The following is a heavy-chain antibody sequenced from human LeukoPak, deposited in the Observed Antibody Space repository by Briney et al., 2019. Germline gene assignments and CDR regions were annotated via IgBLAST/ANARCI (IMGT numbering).Heavy chain of an antibody. CDR1: GGSISSYY. CDR2: IYYSGST. V-gene: IGHV4-59*01. D-gene: IGHD6-13*01. CDR3: ARVSSRGSSWYKGNYFDY. Sequence: PSETLSLTCTVSGGSISSYYWSWIRQPPGKGLEWIGYIYYSGSTNYNPSLKSRVTISVDTSKNQFSLKLSSVTAADTAVYYCARVSSRGSSWYKGNYFDYWGQGTLVTVSS. J-gene: IGHJ4*02.